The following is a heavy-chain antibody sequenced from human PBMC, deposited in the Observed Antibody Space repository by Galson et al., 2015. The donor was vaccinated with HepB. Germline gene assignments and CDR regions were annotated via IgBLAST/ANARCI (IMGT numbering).Heavy chain of an antibody. J-gene: IGHJ4*02. CDR3: ARGVGALISYYFDY. CDR1: GFTFINYA. D-gene: IGHD1-26*01. Sequence: SLRLSCAASGFTFINYAMHWVRQAPGKGLEWVGIISYDGNSKYFADSVKGRFTISRDNSNNTLYLQMYSLTAEDTAIYYCARGVGALISYYFDYWSQGTLVTVSS. CDR2: ISYDGNSK. V-gene: IGHV3-30-3*01.